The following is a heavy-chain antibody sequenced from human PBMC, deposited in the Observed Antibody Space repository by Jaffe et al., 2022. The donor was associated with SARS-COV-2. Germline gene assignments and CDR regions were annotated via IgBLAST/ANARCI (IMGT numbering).Heavy chain of an antibody. D-gene: IGHD5-18*01. V-gene: IGHV4-39*01. Sequence: QLQLQESGPGLVKPSETLSLTCTVSGGSISSSSYYWGWIRQPPGKGLEWIGSIYYSGSTYYNPSLKSRVTISVDTSKNQFSLKLSSVTAADTAVYYCARSYNYGRHWFDPWGQGTLVTVSS. CDR3: ARSYNYGRHWFDP. CDR1: GGSISSSSYY. CDR2: IYYSGST. J-gene: IGHJ5*02.